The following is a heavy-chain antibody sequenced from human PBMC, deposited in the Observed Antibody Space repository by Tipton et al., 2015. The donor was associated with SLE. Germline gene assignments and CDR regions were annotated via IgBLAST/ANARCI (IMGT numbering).Heavy chain of an antibody. J-gene: IGHJ3*02. CDR2: IYYSGKT. V-gene: IGHV4-59*12. Sequence: GLVKPSETLSLTCTVSDGSMSNYYWSWIRQPPGKGLEWIANIYYSGKTDYNPSLESRVTLSKDTSKNQFSLRLSSVTAADTAVYYCATTSQFTPSRIFDIWGQGTMVTVSS. CDR1: DGSMSNYY. CDR3: ATTSQFTPSRIFDI. D-gene: IGHD5-24*01.